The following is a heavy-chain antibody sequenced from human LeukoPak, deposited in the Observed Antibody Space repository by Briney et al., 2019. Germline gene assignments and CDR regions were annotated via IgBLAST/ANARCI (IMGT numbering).Heavy chain of an antibody. J-gene: IGHJ3*02. CDR3: ARYLKHDSAGYYSGDAFDI. V-gene: IGHV4-31*01. D-gene: IGHD3-22*01. CDR1: GGPISRGGYS. CDR2: IYNNGST. Sequence: SANPSLNCSVSGGPISRGGYSWRWIRQQPGKGLEGIGYIYNNGSTHDNRTLKSPVTILVDTSKNELSLKLSSVTGADTAVYYCARYLKHDSAGYYSGDAFDIWGRGTMVTVSS.